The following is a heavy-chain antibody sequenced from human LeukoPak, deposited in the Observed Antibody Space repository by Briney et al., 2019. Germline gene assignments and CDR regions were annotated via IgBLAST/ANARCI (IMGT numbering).Heavy chain of an antibody. Sequence: PGGSLRLSCAASGFTFSSYAMHWVRQAPGKGLEWVAVISYDGSNKYYADSVKGRFTISRDNSKNTLYLQMNSLRAEDTAVYYCARVFRAATHYYYYYYMDVWGKGTTVTVSS. CDR3: ARVFRAATHYYYYYYMDV. J-gene: IGHJ6*03. CDR2: ISYDGSNK. V-gene: IGHV3-30-3*01. CDR1: GFTFSSYA. D-gene: IGHD2-15*01.